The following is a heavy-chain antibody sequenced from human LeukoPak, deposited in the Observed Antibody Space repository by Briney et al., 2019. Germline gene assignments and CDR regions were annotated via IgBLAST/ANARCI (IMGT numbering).Heavy chain of an antibody. CDR3: ARGAHYYDILTGYPRPQYYFDY. D-gene: IGHD3-9*01. CDR1: GGSFSGYY. V-gene: IGHV4-34*01. Sequence: SETLSLTCAVYGGSFSGYYWSWIRQRPGKGLEWIGEINHSGSTNYNPSLKSRVTISVDTSKNQFSLKLSSVTAADTAVYYCARGAHYYDILTGYPRPQYYFDYWGQGTLVTVSS. J-gene: IGHJ4*02. CDR2: INHSGST.